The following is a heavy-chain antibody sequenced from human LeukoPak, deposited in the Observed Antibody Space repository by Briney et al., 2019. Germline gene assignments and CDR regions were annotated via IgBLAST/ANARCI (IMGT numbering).Heavy chain of an antibody. D-gene: IGHD6-19*01. CDR3: AKGRDGQWLVRDAFDI. Sequence: PGGSLRLSCAASGFTFSSYAMSWVRQAPGKGLEWVSAISGSGGSTYYADSVKGRFTISRDNSKNTLYLQMNSLRAEDTAVYYCAKGRDGQWLVRDAFDIWGQGTMVTVSS. CDR1: GFTFSSYA. V-gene: IGHV3-23*01. CDR2: ISGSGGST. J-gene: IGHJ3*02.